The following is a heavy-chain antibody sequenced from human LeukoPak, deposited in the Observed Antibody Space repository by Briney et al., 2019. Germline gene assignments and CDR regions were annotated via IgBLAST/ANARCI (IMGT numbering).Heavy chain of an antibody. Sequence: ASVKVSCKASGYTFTGYYMHWVRQAPGQGFEWMGWINPNSGGTNYAQKFQGRVTMTRDTSISTAYMELSRLRSDDTAVYYCARGHSSGWRDAFDIWGQGTMVTVSS. J-gene: IGHJ3*02. CDR2: INPNSGGT. CDR3: ARGHSSGWRDAFDI. V-gene: IGHV1-2*02. CDR1: GYTFTGYY. D-gene: IGHD6-19*01.